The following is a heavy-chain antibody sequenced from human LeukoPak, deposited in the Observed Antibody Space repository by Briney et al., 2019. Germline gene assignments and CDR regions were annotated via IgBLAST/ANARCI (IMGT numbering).Heavy chain of an antibody. Sequence: GVTLRLSCAASGFTFSSYGMHWVRQAPGKGLEWVAVISYDGSNKYYADSVKGRFTISRDNSKNTLYLQMNSLRAEDTAVYYCARTLRWYRYYFDYWGQGTLVTVSS. CDR2: ISYDGSNK. CDR1: GFTFSSYG. D-gene: IGHD4-23*01. V-gene: IGHV3-30*03. J-gene: IGHJ4*02. CDR3: ARTLRWYRYYFDY.